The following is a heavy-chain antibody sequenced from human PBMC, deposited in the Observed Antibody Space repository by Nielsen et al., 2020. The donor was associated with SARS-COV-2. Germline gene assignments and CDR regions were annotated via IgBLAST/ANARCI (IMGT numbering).Heavy chain of an antibody. Sequence: SETLSLSCAVYGGSFSAYCWTWVRQPPGQGLEWIGEITHGGTTNYNPSLKSRVTMSVDTSKNQFSLKLSSVTAADTAIYYCVRAPDYEVLTGYYPDGFDVWGRGTMVTVSS. CDR2: ITHGGTT. J-gene: IGHJ3*01. CDR3: VRAPDYEVLTGYYPDGFDV. V-gene: IGHV4-34*01. CDR1: GGSFSAYC. D-gene: IGHD3-9*01.